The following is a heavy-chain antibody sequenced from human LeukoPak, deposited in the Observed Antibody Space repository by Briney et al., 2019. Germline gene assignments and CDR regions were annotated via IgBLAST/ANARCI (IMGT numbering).Heavy chain of an antibody. CDR1: GFTFRDYG. Sequence: PGGSLRLSCLTSGFTFRDYGLGWVRQAPGMGLEWVSFTRSKIYGGAPEYAASVRGRFSVSRDDSESVAYLQMNNLKSEDTGVYYCGRGQTVPGAKYYFDFWSPGTLVTVSS. J-gene: IGHJ4*02. CDR3: GRGQTVPGAKYYFDF. D-gene: IGHD3-16*01. V-gene: IGHV3-49*04. CDR2: TRSKIYGGAP.